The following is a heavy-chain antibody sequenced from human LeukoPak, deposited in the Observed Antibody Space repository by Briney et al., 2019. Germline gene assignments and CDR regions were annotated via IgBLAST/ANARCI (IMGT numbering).Heavy chain of an antibody. V-gene: IGHV4-34*01. CDR1: GGSFSGYY. J-gene: IGHJ5*02. CDR2: INHSGST. Sequence: PSETLSLTCAVYGGSFSGYYWSWIRQPPGKGLEWIGEINHSGSTNYNPSLKSRVTISVDTSKNQFSLKLSSVTAADTAVYYCARGRRLLWFGELSRGYNWFDPWGQGTLVTVSS. CDR3: ARGRRLLWFGELSRGYNWFDP. D-gene: IGHD3-10*01.